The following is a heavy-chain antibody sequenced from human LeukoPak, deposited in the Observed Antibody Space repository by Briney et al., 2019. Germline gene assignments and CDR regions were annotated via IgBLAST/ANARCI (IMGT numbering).Heavy chain of an antibody. J-gene: IGHJ6*02. CDR2: ISGSNNCI. V-gene: IGHV3-21*01. D-gene: IGHD5-18*01. CDR1: GFTFSSYI. CDR3: ARGYTHGLDV. Sequence: GGSLRLSCAASGFTFSSYIMNWVRQAPGKGLEWVSSISGSNNCIYYADSVKGRFTISRDNAKNSLYLQMNSLRADDTAVYYCARGYTHGLDVWGQGTTVTVSS.